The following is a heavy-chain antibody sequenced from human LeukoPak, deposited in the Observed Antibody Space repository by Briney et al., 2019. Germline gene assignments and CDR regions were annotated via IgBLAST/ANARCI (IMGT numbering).Heavy chain of an antibody. CDR1: GYTFTAYY. D-gene: IGHD2-2*01. CDR2: INPNSGAT. J-gene: IGHJ4*02. V-gene: IGHV1-2*02. Sequence: GASVKVSCKASGYTFTAYYMHWVRQAPGQGLEWMGWINPNSGATNYAQKFQGRVTMTSDTSISTAYMEVGRLRPDDTAVYYRASPGRYCDTTNCYSQHVPYFWGQGTLVIVSS. CDR3: ASPGRYCDTTNCYSQHVPYF.